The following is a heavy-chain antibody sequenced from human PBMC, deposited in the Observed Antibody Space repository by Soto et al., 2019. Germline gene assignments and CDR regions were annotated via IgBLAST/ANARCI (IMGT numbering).Heavy chain of an antibody. CDR2: IYYSGST. J-gene: IGHJ4*02. V-gene: IGHV4-59*01. D-gene: IGHD3-10*01. CDR3: ARMVRGVAYFDY. Sequence: SETLSLTCTVSGGSISSYYWSWIRQPPGKGLEWIGYIYYSGSTNYNPSRESRVTISVDTTKSQCSLKLSSVTAADTAVYYCARMVRGVAYFDYWGQGTLVTVSS. CDR1: GGSISSYY.